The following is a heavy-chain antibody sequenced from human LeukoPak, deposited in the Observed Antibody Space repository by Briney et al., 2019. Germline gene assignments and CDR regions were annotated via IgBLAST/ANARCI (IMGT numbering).Heavy chain of an antibody. D-gene: IGHD3-22*01. CDR1: GYTFTSYG. V-gene: IGHV1-69*04. CDR2: IIPILGIA. CDR3: AGWAAYYYDSSGGGGFDY. J-gene: IGHJ4*02. Sequence: SVKVSCKASGYTFTSYGISWVRQAPGQGPEWMGRIIPILGIANYAQKFQGRVTITADKSTSTAYMELSSLRSEDTAVYYCAGWAAYYYDSSGGGGFDYWGQGTLVTVSS.